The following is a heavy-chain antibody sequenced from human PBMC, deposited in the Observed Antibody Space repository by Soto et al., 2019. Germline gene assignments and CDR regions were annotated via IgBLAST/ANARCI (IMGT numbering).Heavy chain of an antibody. CDR1: GYTFSNYD. J-gene: IGHJ4*02. CDR2: VNPNNGDT. D-gene: IGHD3-10*01. V-gene: IGHV1-8*01. CDR3: ARVSRKGSGIDFDY. Sequence: QVQLVQSGAELKKPGASVKVSCKASGYTFSNYDMNWVRQATGQGPEWIGWVNPNNGDTGYAQKFQGRVTLSTDISTTTAYMELTSLRSEDTAIYYCARVSRKGSGIDFDYWGQGTRIPVSS.